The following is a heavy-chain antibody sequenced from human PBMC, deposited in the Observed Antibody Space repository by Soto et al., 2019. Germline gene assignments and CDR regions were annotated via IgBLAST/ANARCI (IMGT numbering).Heavy chain of an antibody. Sequence: QVQLQESGPGLVKPSETLSLTCTVSGGSISSYYWSWIRQPPGKGLEWIGYIYYSGSTNYNPSLKIRVTISVDTSKNQFSLKLSSVTAADTAVYYCARGEGYSYGLNYWGQGTLVTVSS. CDR3: ARGEGYSYGLNY. V-gene: IGHV4-59*01. J-gene: IGHJ4*02. D-gene: IGHD5-18*01. CDR1: GGSISSYY. CDR2: IYYSGST.